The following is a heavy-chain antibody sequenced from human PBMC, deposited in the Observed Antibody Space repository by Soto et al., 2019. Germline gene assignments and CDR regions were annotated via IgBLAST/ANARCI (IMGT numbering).Heavy chain of an antibody. CDR2: ISAYNGNT. J-gene: IGHJ6*03. CDR3: ARVSKWLVPYYMDV. Sequence: GASVKVSCKASGYPFTSYGISWVRQGPGKGLEWVGWISAYNGNTNYAQKLQGRVTMTTDTSTSTAYMELRSLRSDDTAVYYCARVSKWLVPYYMDVWGKGTTVTVSS. CDR1: GYPFTSYG. V-gene: IGHV1-18*01. D-gene: IGHD6-19*01.